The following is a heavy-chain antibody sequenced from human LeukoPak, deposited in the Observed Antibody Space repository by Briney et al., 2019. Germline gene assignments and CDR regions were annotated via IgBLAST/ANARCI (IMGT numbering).Heavy chain of an antibody. CDR2: INSDGLIT. D-gene: IGHD2-15*01. V-gene: IGHV3-74*01. CDR1: GFTFSNYW. J-gene: IGHJ3*02. CDR3: VREGGGSFLDSFDI. Sequence: GGSLRLSCEVSGFTFSNYWMHWVRQAPGKGLVWVSRINSDGLITNYADSVKGRFTVSRDNPKNTLYLQMNSLRVEDTAVYYCVREGGGSFLDSFDIWGQGKLVTVSS.